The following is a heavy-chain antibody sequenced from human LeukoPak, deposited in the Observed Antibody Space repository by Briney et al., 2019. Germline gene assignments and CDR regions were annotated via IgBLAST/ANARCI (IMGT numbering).Heavy chain of an antibody. CDR2: VFTSAIISGNT. V-gene: IGHV4-4*07. D-gene: IGHD3-22*01. CDR1: GGSISSYY. Sequence: SETLSLTCSVSGGSISSYYWSWIRQPPGKGLEWIGRVFTSAIISGNTNYNPSLKSRVTMSVDSSKNQFSLKLRSVTAADTAVYYCARDRYYYDSGSYFSAFDTWGQGTMVTVSS. CDR3: ARDRYYYDSGSYFSAFDT. J-gene: IGHJ3*02.